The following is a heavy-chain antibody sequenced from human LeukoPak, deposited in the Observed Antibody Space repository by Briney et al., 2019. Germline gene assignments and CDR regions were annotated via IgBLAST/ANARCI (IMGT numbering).Heavy chain of an antibody. CDR1: GGSISSYY. V-gene: IGHV4-59*01. Sequence: SETLSLTCTVSGGSISSYYWSWIRQPPGKGLEWIGYIYYRGSTNYNPSLKSRVTISVDTSKNQFSLKLSSVTAADTAVYYCARVSESPQSTYFDYWGQGTLVTVSS. J-gene: IGHJ4*02. D-gene: IGHD3-3*01. CDR2: IYYRGST. CDR3: ARVSESPQSTYFDY.